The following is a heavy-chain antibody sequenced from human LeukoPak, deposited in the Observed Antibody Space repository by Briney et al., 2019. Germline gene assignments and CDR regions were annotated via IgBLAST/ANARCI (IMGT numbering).Heavy chain of an antibody. CDR3: AREGGTVVIGRFDY. CDR1: GINFRASG. D-gene: IGHD2-2*01. J-gene: IGHJ4*02. CDR2: IQTDGVDK. V-gene: IGHV3-30*02. Sequence: GGSLRLSCAASGINFRASGMHWVRQAPGMGLEWVTFIQTDGVDKKYAASVAGRFTISRDNSKNTVYLHMSSLRPDDTALYYCAREGGTVVIGRFDYWGQGTLVTVSS.